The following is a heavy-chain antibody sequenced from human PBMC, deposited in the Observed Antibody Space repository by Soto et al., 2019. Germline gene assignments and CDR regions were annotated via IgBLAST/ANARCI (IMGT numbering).Heavy chain of an antibody. CDR1: GFTFSSYA. D-gene: IGHD5-18*01. CDR2: ISYDGSNK. V-gene: IGHV3-30-3*01. J-gene: IGHJ6*02. Sequence: QVQLVESGGGVVQPGRSLRLSCAASGFTFSSYAMHWVRQAPGKGLEWVAVISYDGSNKYYADSVKGRFTISRDNSKNTLYLQMTSLRAEDTAVYYCARDRVSAMAPYYYYYGMDVWGQGTTVTVSS. CDR3: ARDRVSAMAPYYYYYGMDV.